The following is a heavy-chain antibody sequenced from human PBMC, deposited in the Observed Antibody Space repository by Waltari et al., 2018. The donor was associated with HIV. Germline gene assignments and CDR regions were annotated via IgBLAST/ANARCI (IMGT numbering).Heavy chain of an antibody. V-gene: IGHV4-39*01. Sequence: QLQVQESGPGLVKPSETLSLICTVSGGAISRSGHYWGWIRQPPGGGLEWIGSIYNTGGTYYNPSLRSRLTISVDTSKNHFSLQLNSVTAADTAVYFCARHLRDGNNRPLRLDYWGQGILVSVSS. J-gene: IGHJ4*02. CDR2: IYNTGGT. CDR3: ARHLRDGNNRPLRLDY. CDR1: GGAISRSGHY. D-gene: IGHD1-1*01.